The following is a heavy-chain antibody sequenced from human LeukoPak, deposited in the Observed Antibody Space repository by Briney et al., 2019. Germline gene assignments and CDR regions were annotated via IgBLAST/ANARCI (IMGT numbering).Heavy chain of an antibody. CDR3: ARLDSGYGKYYFDY. J-gene: IGHJ4*01. V-gene: IGHV4-59*08. CDR2: IYHRGST. D-gene: IGHD5-12*01. CDR1: GGSFSGYS. Sequence: SETLSLTCAVYGGSFSGYSWNWIRQPPGKGLEWIGYIYHRGSTNYNSSLKSRVSISVDTSKNQFYLKLTSVTAADTAVYYCARLDSGYGKYYFDYXXXGTLVTVSS.